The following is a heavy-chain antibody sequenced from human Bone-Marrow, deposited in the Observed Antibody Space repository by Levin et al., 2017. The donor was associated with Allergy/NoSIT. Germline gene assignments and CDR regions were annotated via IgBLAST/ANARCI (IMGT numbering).Heavy chain of an antibody. D-gene: IGHD1-20*01. V-gene: IGHV3-23*01. J-gene: IGHJ4*02. CDR2: ISESGVTT. CDR3: ATSNWNDDVY. Sequence: AGGSLRLSCAASGFTFSIYAMSWVRQAPGKGLEWVSAISESGVTTYYADSVKGRFTISRDISKNMLYLQMNSLRVEDTAVYYCATSNWNDDVYWGQGTLITVSS. CDR1: GFTFSIYA.